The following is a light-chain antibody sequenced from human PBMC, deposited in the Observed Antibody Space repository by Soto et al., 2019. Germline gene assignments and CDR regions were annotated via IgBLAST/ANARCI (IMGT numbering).Light chain of an antibody. V-gene: IGKV2-28*01. CDR3: MQAVQTPPT. Sequence: DIVMTQSPLSLPVTPGEPASISCRSSQSLLHSNGYIYLDWYLQKPGQSPQLLIYLGSNRASGVPARFSGSGSGTDFTLKISRVEAEDVGVYYCMQAVQTPPTFGQGTKVEIK. CDR1: QSLLHSNGYIY. CDR2: LGS. J-gene: IGKJ1*01.